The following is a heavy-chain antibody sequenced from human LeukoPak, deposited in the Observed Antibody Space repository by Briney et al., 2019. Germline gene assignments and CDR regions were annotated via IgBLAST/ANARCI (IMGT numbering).Heavy chain of an antibody. Sequence: GGSLRLSCAASGFTFSSYGMHWVRQAPGKGLEWVAVIWYDGSNKYYADSVKGRFTISRDNSKNTLYLQMNSLRAEDTAVYYCAKDPYYGSGSYYYYYYYMDVWGKETTVTVSS. CDR3: AKDPYYGSGSYYYYYYYMDV. J-gene: IGHJ6*03. V-gene: IGHV3-33*06. CDR1: GFTFSSYG. CDR2: IWYDGSNK. D-gene: IGHD3-10*01.